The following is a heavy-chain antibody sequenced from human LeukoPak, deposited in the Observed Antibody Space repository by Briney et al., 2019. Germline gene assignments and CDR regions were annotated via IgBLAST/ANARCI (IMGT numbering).Heavy chain of an antibody. Sequence: GSLRLSCAASGFTFSSYAMSWVRQAPGKGLEWVSAISGSGGSTYYADSVKGRFTTSRDNSKNTLYLQMNSLRAEDTAVYYCARDYLDWYFDLWGRGTLVTVSS. J-gene: IGHJ2*01. CDR2: ISGSGGST. CDR1: GFTFSSYA. CDR3: ARDYLDWYFDL. V-gene: IGHV3-23*01.